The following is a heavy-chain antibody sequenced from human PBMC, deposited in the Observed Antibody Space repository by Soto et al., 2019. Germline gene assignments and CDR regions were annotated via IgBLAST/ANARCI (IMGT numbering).Heavy chain of an antibody. J-gene: IGHJ5*02. CDR1: GGSIRSYY. CDR3: ERHGGSRSSWFAQVYNWFDP. CDR2: IYYSGST. Sequence: SVTLSLTCTVSGGSIRSYYWTWIRQPPGKGLEWIGYIYYSGSTSNNPSLKSRVTISVDTSKNQFSLKLSSVTASDPSVYYCERHGGSRSSWFAQVYNWFDPGSQGTLVSVSS. V-gene: IGHV4-59*08. D-gene: IGHD6-13*01.